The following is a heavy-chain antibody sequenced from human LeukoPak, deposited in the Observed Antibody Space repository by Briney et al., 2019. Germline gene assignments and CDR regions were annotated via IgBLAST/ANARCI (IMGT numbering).Heavy chain of an antibody. D-gene: IGHD6-19*01. CDR2: IYRSGST. J-gene: IGHJ4*02. CDR1: GDSISSINW. V-gene: IGHV4-4*02. CDR3: AREDSSAWLFDY. Sequence: TSETLSLTCDVSGDSISSINWWSWVRQPPGKGLEWIGEIYRSGSTNYNPSLKSRVTISLDKSKNRLSLTVSSVTAADTAVYYCAREDSSAWLFDYWGQGTLVTVSS.